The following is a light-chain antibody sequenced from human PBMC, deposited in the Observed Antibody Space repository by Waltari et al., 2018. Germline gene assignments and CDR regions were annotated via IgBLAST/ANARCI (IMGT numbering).Light chain of an antibody. CDR3: QQYNSYSLLT. Sequence: DIRMTQSPSTLSASAGDRVIISCRASQSISKWLAWYQQKPGKAPKLLIYEASTLQSGVPSRFRGTGSGTDVTPTISSLQPDDFATYYCQQYNSYSLLTFGGGTKVEIK. J-gene: IGKJ4*01. CDR1: QSISKW. CDR2: EAS. V-gene: IGKV1-5*03.